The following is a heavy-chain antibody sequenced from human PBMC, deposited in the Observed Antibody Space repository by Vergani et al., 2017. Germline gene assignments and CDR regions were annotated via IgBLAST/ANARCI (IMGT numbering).Heavy chain of an antibody. D-gene: IGHD3-22*01. V-gene: IGHV3-73*02. J-gene: IGHJ4*02. CDR3: TRGNYYDSSGYYSQEDY. CDR1: GFTFSGSA. CDR2: IRSKANSYAT. Sequence: EVQLVESGGGLVQPGGSLKLSCAASGFTFSGSAMHWVRQASGQGLEWVGRIRSKANSYATAYAASVNGRFTISRDDSKNTAYLQMNSLKTEDTAVYYCTRGNYYDSSGYYSQEDYWGQGTLVTVSS.